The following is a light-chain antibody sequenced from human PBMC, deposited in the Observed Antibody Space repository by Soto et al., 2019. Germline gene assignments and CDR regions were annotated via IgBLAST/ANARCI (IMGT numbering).Light chain of an antibody. J-gene: IGLJ2*01. Sequence: QSALTQPASVSGSPGQSITISCTGTSSDVGVYDYVSWYQQHPGKAPKLMIYDVSNRPSGVSNRFSGSKSGNTASLTISGLQAEDEADYYCSSYTSSITVVFGGGTKVTVL. CDR3: SSYTSSITVV. CDR1: SSDVGVYDY. CDR2: DVS. V-gene: IGLV2-14*01.